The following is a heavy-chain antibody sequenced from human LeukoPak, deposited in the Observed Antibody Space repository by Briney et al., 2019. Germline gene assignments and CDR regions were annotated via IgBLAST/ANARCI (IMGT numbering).Heavy chain of an antibody. V-gene: IGHV6-1*01. CDR3: ARSWKKGHPQLWLFNAPEGDWFDP. CDR2: TYYRSKWYN. D-gene: IGHD5-18*01. CDR1: GDSVSSNSAA. J-gene: IGHJ5*02. Sequence: SQTLSLTCAISGDSVSSNSAAWNWIRQSPSRGLEWLGRTYYRSKWYNDYAVSVKSRITINPDTSKNQFSLQLNSVTPEDTAVYYCARSWKKGHPQLWLFNAPEGDWFDPWGQGTLVTVSS.